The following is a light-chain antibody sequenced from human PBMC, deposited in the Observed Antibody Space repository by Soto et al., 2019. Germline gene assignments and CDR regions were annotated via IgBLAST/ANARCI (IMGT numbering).Light chain of an antibody. CDR3: QQYERYST. Sequence: DIQMTQSPSSLSASVGDRVTITCQASQDISNYLNWYQQKPGKAPKLLIYDASNLETGVPSRFSGSGYGTEFTLTISGLQPEDSATYYCQQYERYSTFGQGTKVEIK. V-gene: IGKV1-33*01. CDR1: QDISNY. CDR2: DAS. J-gene: IGKJ1*01.